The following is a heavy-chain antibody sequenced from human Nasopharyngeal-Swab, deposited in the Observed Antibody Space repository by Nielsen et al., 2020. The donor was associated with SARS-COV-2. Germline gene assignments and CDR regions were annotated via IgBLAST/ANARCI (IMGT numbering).Heavy chain of an antibody. D-gene: IGHD3-22*01. Sequence: WIRQPPGKGLEWIGYIYFSGSTYYNPSLKSRVTISVDTSKNQFSLKLSSVTAADTAVYYCARAYRGITMTVGVFEYFDYWGQGTLVTVSS. CDR2: IYFSGST. CDR3: ARAYRGITMTVGVFEYFDY. J-gene: IGHJ4*02. V-gene: IGHV4-30-4*01.